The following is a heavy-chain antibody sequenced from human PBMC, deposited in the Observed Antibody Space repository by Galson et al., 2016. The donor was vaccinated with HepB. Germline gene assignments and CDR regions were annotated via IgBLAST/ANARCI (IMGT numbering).Heavy chain of an antibody. CDR3: ARDQDNWNYVGWFDP. Sequence: TLSLTCTVSGGSISSGSYYWSWIRQPAGKGLEWIGRIYTSGSTNYNPSLKSRVTISVDTSKNQFSLKLSSVTAADTAVYYCARDQDNWNYVGWFDPWGRGTLVTVSS. J-gene: IGHJ5*02. CDR1: GGSISSGSYY. D-gene: IGHD1-7*01. CDR2: IYTSGST. V-gene: IGHV4-61*02.